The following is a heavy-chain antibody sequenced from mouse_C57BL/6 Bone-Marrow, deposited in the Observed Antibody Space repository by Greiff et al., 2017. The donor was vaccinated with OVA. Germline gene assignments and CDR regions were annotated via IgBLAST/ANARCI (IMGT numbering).Heavy chain of an antibody. D-gene: IGHD2-4*01. CDR2: ISSGSSTI. CDR1: GFTFSDYG. Sequence: EVQRVESGGGLVKPGGSLKLSCAASGFTFSDYGMPWVRQAPEKGLEWVAYISSGSSTIYYADTVKGRFTISRDNAKNTLFLQMTSLRSEDTARYYCARRTYDYTWFAYWGQGTLVTVSA. V-gene: IGHV5-17*01. J-gene: IGHJ3*01. CDR3: ARRTYDYTWFAY.